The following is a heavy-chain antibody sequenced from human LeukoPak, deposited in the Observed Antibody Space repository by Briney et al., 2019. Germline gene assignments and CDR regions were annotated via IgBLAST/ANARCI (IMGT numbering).Heavy chain of an antibody. CDR2: INHSGST. Sequence: PSETLSLTCAVYGGSFSGYYWSWIRQPPGKGLEWIGEINHSGSTNYNPSLKSRVTISVDTSKNQFSLQLNSVTPEDTAVYYCARDLDDDAFDIWGQGTMVTVSS. J-gene: IGHJ3*02. CDR1: GGSFSGYY. CDR3: ARDLDDDAFDI. V-gene: IGHV4-34*01.